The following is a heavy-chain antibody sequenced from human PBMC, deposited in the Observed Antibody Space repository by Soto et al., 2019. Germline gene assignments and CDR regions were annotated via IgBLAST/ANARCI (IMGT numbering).Heavy chain of an antibody. J-gene: IGHJ4*02. CDR3: ARVTFEYGSSVYGVALFVL. Sequence: SDTLSLTCAVSSTSVSSGGYLCSWVRQPPGKGLHWLANIDKSGTSNYNPSLRGRVTMSVDTSKNQFSLKLNCVTAADPPIYYCARVTFEYGSSVYGVALFVLWGQGKPVTFS. CDR2: IDKSGTS. D-gene: IGHD3-22*01. CDR1: STSVSSGGYL. V-gene: IGHV4-61*08.